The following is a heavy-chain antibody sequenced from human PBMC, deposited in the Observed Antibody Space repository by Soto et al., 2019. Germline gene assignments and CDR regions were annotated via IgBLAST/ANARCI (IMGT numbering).Heavy chain of an antibody. CDR1: GYTFTRYD. CDR2: MNPNSGDT. J-gene: IGHJ5*02. Sequence: ASVKVSCKGSGYTFTRYDINWVRQATGQGFEWMGWMNPNSGDTTYAQNFEGRVSMTRNTSINTAYMELNSLRYDDTAVYYCARTFVDGMAGFGPWGQGTLVTVSS. D-gene: IGHD2-15*01. V-gene: IGHV1-8*01. CDR3: ARTFVDGMAGFGP.